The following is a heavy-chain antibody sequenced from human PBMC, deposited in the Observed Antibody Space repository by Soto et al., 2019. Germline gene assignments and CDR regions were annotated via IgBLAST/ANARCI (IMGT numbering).Heavy chain of an antibody. J-gene: IGHJ4*02. CDR1: GFTFSSYA. V-gene: IGHV3-30-3*01. Sequence: QVQLVESGGGVVQPGRSLRLYCAASGFTFSSYAMHWVRQAPGKGLEWVAVISYDGSNKYYADSVKGRFTISRDNSKNTLYLQMNSLRAEDTAVYYCARGEIVVVVAAIDYWGQGTLVTVSS. CDR3: ARGEIVVVVAAIDY. CDR2: ISYDGSNK. D-gene: IGHD2-15*01.